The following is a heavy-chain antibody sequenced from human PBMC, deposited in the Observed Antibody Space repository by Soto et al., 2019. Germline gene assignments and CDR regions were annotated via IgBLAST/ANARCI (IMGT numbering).Heavy chain of an antibody. CDR1: GGSISGSY. CDR2: IHYSGST. D-gene: IGHD5-12*01. V-gene: IGHV4-59*01. Sequence: SETLSLTCTVSGGSISGSYWSWIRQTPGKVLEWVGYIHYSGSTNYNPSLKGRVTMSVDSAKNQFSLQLSSVTAADTAVYFCAKGDNLGPKTGYAFDPWGQGIMVTVS. J-gene: IGHJ5*02. CDR3: AKGDNLGPKTGYAFDP.